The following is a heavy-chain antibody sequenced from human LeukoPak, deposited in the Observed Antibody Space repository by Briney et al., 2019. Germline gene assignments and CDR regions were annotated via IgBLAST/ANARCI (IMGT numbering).Heavy chain of an antibody. CDR2: ICYDGSNK. CDR3: ARDPGVRWLVGFDF. V-gene: IGHV3-33*08. Sequence: GGSLRLSCAASGFTFSNYGMNWARQAPGKGLEWVAVICYDGSNKYYADSVKGRFTISRDNSENTLYLQMDSLRAEDTAVYYCARDPGVRWLVGFDFWGEGTLVTVSS. J-gene: IGHJ4*02. D-gene: IGHD6-19*01. CDR1: GFTFSNYG.